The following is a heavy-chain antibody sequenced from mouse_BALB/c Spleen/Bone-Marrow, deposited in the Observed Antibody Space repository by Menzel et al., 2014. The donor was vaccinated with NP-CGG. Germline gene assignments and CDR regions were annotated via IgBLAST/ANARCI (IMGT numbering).Heavy chain of an antibody. V-gene: IGHV5-12-1*01. CDR3: ARHRQLTTAN. J-gene: IGHJ3*01. Sequence: EVKLVESGGGLVKPGGSLKLSCAASGFAFXSYDMSWVRQTPEKRLEWVAYISSGGGSTYYPDTVKGRFTISRDNAKNTLYLQMSSLKSEDTAMYYCARHRQLTTANWGQGTLVTVSA. CDR1: GFAFXSYD. D-gene: IGHD1-1*01. CDR2: ISSGGGST.